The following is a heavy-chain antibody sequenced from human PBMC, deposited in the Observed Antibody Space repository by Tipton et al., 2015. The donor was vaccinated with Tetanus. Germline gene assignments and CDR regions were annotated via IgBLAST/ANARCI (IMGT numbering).Heavy chain of an antibody. Sequence: CAASGFIFSSYGIHWVRQAPGKGLEWVAVSWYDGTDKYYADSVKRRFTISRDNSKSTLYLQMNSLRAEDTAVYYCAREADCSGGSCFSGDFDNWGQGTQVPVSS. CDR2: SWYDGTDK. D-gene: IGHD2-15*01. CDR1: GFIFSSYG. J-gene: IGHJ4*02. CDR3: AREADCSGGSCFSGDFDN. V-gene: IGHV3-33*01.